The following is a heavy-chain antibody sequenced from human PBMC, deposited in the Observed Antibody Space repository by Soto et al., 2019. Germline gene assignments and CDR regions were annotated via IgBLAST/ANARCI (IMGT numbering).Heavy chain of an antibody. CDR2: IYHSGST. Sequence: SETLSLTCAVSGGSISSGGYSWSWIRQPPGKGLEWIGYIYHSGSTYYNPSLRSRVTISVDRSKNQFSLKLSSVTAADTAVYYCARGHDWNYDYWGQGTLVTVSS. CDR1: GGSISSGGYS. D-gene: IGHD1-7*01. J-gene: IGHJ4*02. CDR3: ARGHDWNYDY. V-gene: IGHV4-30-2*01.